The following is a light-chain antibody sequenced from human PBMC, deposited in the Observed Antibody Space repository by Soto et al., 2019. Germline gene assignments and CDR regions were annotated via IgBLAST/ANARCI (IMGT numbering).Light chain of an antibody. CDR3: AAWDDSLNEV. Sequence: SVLTQPPSASGTPGQGVTISCSGSSSNIGSNTVNWYQQLPGTAPKLLIYSNNQRPSGVPDRFSGSKSGTSASLAISGLQSEDEADYYCAAWDDSLNEVFGTGTKVTVL. V-gene: IGLV1-44*01. CDR1: SSNIGSNT. J-gene: IGLJ1*01. CDR2: SNN.